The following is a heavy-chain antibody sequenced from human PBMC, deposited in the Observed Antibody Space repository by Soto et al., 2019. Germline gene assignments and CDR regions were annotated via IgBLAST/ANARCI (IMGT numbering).Heavy chain of an antibody. CDR2: IHDSKYT. Sequence: QLQLQESGPGLVKPSETLSLTCTVSGGSISSSSYYWGWIRQPPGKGLEWIGSIHDSKYTSYNPSLKMRVTISADTSKNQFSLRLTSVTAADTAVYYCARYAGGTMVDHWGHGTLVTVSS. J-gene: IGHJ4*01. CDR1: GGSISSSSYY. D-gene: IGHD3-10*01. CDR3: ARYAGGTMVDH. V-gene: IGHV4-39*01.